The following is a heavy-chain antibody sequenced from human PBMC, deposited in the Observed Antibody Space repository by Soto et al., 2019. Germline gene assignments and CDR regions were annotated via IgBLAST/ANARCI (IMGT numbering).Heavy chain of an antibody. Sequence: GGSLRLSCAASGFTFSSYAMSWVRQAPGKGLEWVSAISGSGGSTYYAAPVKGRFTISRDDSKNTLYLQMNSLKTEDTAVYYCTTEDYDVIDYWGQGTLITVSS. CDR2: ISGSGGST. V-gene: IGHV3-23*01. J-gene: IGHJ4*02. CDR1: GFTFSSYA. D-gene: IGHD3-3*01. CDR3: TTEDYDVIDY.